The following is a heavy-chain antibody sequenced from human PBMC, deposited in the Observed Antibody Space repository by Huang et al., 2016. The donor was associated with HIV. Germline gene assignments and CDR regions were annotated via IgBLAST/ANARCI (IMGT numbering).Heavy chain of an antibody. CDR2: IRPSICDT. Sequence: QIQLMQSGPELKQPGASVKVSCKASGYTFTSYGITWVRQAPGQGPEGRGWIRPSICDTEDAQKFQGRVTLTTETSTNIAYMELRSLRSDDTAKYYCARDPKYHRIGYYRQRRGIDIWGQGTMVIVSS. V-gene: IGHV1-18*01. J-gene: IGHJ3*02. D-gene: IGHD3-22*01. CDR3: ARDPKYHRIGYYRQRRGIDI. CDR1: GYTFTSYG.